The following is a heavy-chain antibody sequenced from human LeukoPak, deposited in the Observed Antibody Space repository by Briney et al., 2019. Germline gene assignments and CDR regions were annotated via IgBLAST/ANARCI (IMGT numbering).Heavy chain of an antibody. CDR3: AAGTPNIVAHDAFDI. D-gene: IGHD5-12*01. J-gene: IGHJ3*02. V-gene: IGHV1-58*02. CDR2: IVVGSGNT. CDR1: GFIFTSSA. Sequence: GTSVKVSCKASGFIFTSSAMQWVRQARGQRLEWIGWIVVGSGNTNYAQKFQERVTITRDMSTSTAYMELSSLRSEDTAVYYCAAGTPNIVAHDAFDIWGQGTMVTVSS.